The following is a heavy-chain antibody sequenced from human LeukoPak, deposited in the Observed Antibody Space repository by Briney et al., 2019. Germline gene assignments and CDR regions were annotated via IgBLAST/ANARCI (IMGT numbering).Heavy chain of an antibody. CDR2: ISTSGGST. V-gene: IGHV3-48*03. J-gene: IGHJ1*01. CDR1: GFTFSNYD. D-gene: IGHD3-22*01. CDR3: ASLTYYFDSSGYYPGYFQH. Sequence: PGGSLRLSCAASGFTFSNYDMIWVRQAPGKGLEWVSYISTSGGSTNYADSVKGRFTISRDNAKNSLYLQMNSLRAEDTAVYYCASLTYYFDSSGYYPGYFQHWGQGTLVTVSS.